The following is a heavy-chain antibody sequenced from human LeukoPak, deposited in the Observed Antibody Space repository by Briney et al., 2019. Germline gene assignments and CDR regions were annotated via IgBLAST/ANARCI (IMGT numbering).Heavy chain of an antibody. D-gene: IGHD1-26*01. CDR2: INSDGSST. CDR1: GFTFSSPA. CDR3: VRGVGGDSRFDP. V-gene: IGHV3-74*01. Sequence: GGSLRLSCVASGFTFSSPAMSWVRQAPGKGLVWVSRINSDGSSTRYADSVKGRFTISRDNAKNTLYLQMNSLRAEDTAVYYCVRGVGGDSRFDPWGQGTLVTVSS. J-gene: IGHJ5*02.